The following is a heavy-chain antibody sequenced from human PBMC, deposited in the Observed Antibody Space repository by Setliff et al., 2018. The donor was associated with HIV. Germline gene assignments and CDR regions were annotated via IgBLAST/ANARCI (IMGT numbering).Heavy chain of an antibody. Sequence: SETLSLTCTVSGGSISSYYWSWIRQPPGRGLEWIGYIYYSGSTNYNPSLKSRVTISVDTSKNQFSLKLSSVTAADTAVYYCARAPFRGGSFGWFDPWGQGTLVTVSS. CDR1: GGSISSYY. V-gene: IGHV4-59*12. CDR2: IYYSGST. D-gene: IGHD2-15*01. CDR3: ARAPFRGGSFGWFDP. J-gene: IGHJ5*02.